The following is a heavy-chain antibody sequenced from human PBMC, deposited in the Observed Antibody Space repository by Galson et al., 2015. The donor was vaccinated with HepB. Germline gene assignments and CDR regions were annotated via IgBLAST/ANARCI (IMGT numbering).Heavy chain of an antibody. CDR2: FYYTGNT. J-gene: IGHJ4*02. CDR3: ARHESDSKTYAADN. Sequence: ETLSLTCTVSGGSISSNSYYWRWLRQPPEQGLAWIGGFYYTGNTPYNPSLKSRVTISGDTSKNQFSLKLNSVTAADTAVYYWARHESDSKTYAADNWGQGTLVTVSS. V-gene: IGHV4-39*01. D-gene: IGHD2-2*01. CDR1: GGSISSNSYY.